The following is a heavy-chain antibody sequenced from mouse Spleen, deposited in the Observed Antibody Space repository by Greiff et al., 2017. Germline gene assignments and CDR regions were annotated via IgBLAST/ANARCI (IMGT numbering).Heavy chain of an antibody. V-gene: IGHV2-2*02. CDR1: GFSLTSYG. CDR2: IWSGGST. D-gene: IGHD2-1*01. J-gene: IGHJ3*01. CDR3: ARKGDGNAGLAY. Sequence: QVQLKQSGPGLVQPSQSLSITCTVSGFSLTSYGVHWVRQSPGKGLEWLGVIWSGGSTDYNAAFISRLSISKDNSKSQVFFKMNSLQANDTAIYYCARKGDGNAGLAYWGQGTLVTVSA.